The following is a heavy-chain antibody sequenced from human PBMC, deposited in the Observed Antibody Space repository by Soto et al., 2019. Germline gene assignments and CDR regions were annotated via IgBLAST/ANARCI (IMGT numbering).Heavy chain of an antibody. CDR1: GFTFSSFA. V-gene: IGHV3-23*01. CDR3: AKTRQAPVGTHCFDF. CDR2: VSADGVSS. J-gene: IGHJ4*02. Sequence: QLLESGGGLVQPGGSLRLSCEGSGFTFSSFAMGWVRQAPGKGLEWLSSVSADGVSSFSADSVRGRFRVSIDNSKNTLLLQMRFLRLEDTADYYCAKTRQAPVGTHCFDFWGQGTQVTVSS. D-gene: IGHD6-6*01.